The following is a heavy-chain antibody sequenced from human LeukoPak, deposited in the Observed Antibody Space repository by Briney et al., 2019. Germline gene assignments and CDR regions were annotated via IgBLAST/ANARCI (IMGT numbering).Heavy chain of an antibody. CDR3: AKDRLGNYGSGSSFDY. D-gene: IGHD3-10*01. J-gene: IGHJ4*02. CDR1: GFTFSSYS. CDR2: ISSSSSTI. V-gene: IGHV3-48*01. Sequence: GGSLRLSCAASGFTFSSYSMNWVRQAPGKGLEWVSYISSSSSTIYYADSVKGRFTISRDNSKNTLYLQMNSLRAEDTAVYYCAKDRLGNYGSGSSFDYWGQGTLVTVSS.